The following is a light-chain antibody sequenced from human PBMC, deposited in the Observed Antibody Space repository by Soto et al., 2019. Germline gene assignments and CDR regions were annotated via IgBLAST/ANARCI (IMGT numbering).Light chain of an antibody. CDR1: QSVSSY. J-gene: IGKJ1*01. Sequence: ETVLTQSPATLSFSPGERATLSCRASQSVSSYLAWYQQKPGQAPRLLFYDASNRATGIPARFSGSGSGTDFTLTISSLEPEDFAVYYCQQRSNWPATFGQGTKVEIK. CDR3: QQRSNWPAT. CDR2: DAS. V-gene: IGKV3-11*01.